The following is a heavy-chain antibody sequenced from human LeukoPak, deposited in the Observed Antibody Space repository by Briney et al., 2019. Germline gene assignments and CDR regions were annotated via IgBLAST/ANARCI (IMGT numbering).Heavy chain of an antibody. J-gene: IGHJ6*02. CDR1: GGTFSSYA. CDR2: IIPIFGTA. V-gene: IGHV1-69*13. D-gene: IGHD5-18*01. CDR3: ASPAMDPYYYYGMDV. Sequence: GASVKVSCKASGGTFSSYAISWVRQAPGQGLEWMGGIIPIFGTANYAQKFQGRVTITADESTSTAYMELSSLRSEDTAVYYCASPAMDPYYYYGMDVWGQGTTVTVSS.